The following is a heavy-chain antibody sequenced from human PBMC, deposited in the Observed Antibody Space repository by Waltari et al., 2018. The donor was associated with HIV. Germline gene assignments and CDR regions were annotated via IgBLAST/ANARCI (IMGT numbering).Heavy chain of an antibody. Sequence: EVQLVESGGGLVKPGGSLRLSCAASGFTFSSYSMNWVRQAPGKGLEWVSSISSSSSYISYADSVKGRFTISRDNAKNSLYLQMNSLRAEDTAVYYCARSVYSYGYLTYYYGMDVWGQGTTVTVSS. J-gene: IGHJ6*02. CDR1: GFTFSSYS. CDR2: ISSSSSYI. CDR3: ARSVYSYGYLTYYYGMDV. V-gene: IGHV3-21*01. D-gene: IGHD5-18*01.